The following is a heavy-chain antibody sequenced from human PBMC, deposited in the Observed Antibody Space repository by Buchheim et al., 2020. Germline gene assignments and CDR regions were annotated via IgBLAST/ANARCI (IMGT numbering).Heavy chain of an antibody. CDR3: ARSTGAGGYYYYGMDV. V-gene: IGHV1-69*02. CDR2: IIPILGIA. CDR1: GGTFSSYT. Sequence: VKKPGSSVKVSCKASGGTFSSYTISWVRQAPGQGLEWMGRIIPILGIANYAQKFQGRVTITADKSTSTAYMELSSLRSEHTAVYYCARSTGAGGYYYYGMDVWGQGTT. J-gene: IGHJ6*02. D-gene: IGHD1-1*01.